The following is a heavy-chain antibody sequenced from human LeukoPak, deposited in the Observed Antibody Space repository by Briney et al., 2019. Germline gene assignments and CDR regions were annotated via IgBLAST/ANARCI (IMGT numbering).Heavy chain of an antibody. CDR2: ISYDGSNK. J-gene: IGHJ4*02. CDR1: GFTFSSYA. Sequence: PGRSLRLSCAASGFTFSSYAMHWVRQAPGKGLEWVAVISYDGSNKYYADSVKGRFTISRDNSKNTLYLQMNSLRAEDTAEYYCARAEFTYYYDSSGYYFGYWGQGTLVTVSS. V-gene: IGHV3-30-3*01. CDR3: ARAEFTYYYDSSGYYFGY. D-gene: IGHD3-22*01.